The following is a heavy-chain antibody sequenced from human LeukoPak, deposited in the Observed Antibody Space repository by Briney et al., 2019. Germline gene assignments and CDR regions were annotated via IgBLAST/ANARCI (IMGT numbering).Heavy chain of an antibody. CDR2: IYTSGST. CDR3: ASTLGGYYYMDV. V-gene: IGHV4-61*02. J-gene: IGHJ6*03. CDR1: GGSISRGSYF. Sequence: SETLSLTCTVSGGSISRGSYFWSWIRQPAGKGLEWIGRIYTSGSTNYNPSLKSRVTMSVDTSKNQFSLKLSSVTAADTAVYYCASTLGGYYYMDVWGKGTTVTVSS. D-gene: IGHD1-1*01.